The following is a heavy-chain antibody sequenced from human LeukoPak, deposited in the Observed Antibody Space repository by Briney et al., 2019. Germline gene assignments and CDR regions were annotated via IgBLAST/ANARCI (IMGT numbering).Heavy chain of an antibody. D-gene: IGHD3-22*01. CDR3: ASTYYYDSSGYPYYYYYYMDV. J-gene: IGHJ6*03. V-gene: IGHV4-4*07. CDR2: IYTSGST. CDR1: GGSISSYY. Sequence: SETLSLTCTVSGGSISSYYWSWIRQPAGKGLEWIGRIYTSGSTNYNPSLKSRVTMSVDTPKNQFSLKLGSVTAADTAVYYCASTYYYDSSGYPYYYYYYMDVWGKGTTVTVSS.